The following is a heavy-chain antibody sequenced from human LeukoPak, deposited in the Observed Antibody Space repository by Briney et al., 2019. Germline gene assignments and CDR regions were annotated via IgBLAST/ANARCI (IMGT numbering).Heavy chain of an antibody. CDR2: IKNDGGTT. V-gene: IGHV3-74*01. D-gene: IGHD3-10*01. J-gene: IGHJ4*02. CDR3: ARGIARGSGSAQGD. Sequence: PGGSLRLSCAASGFTFSDYWMHWVRQAPGKGLVWVSRIKNDGGTTNYADSVKGRFTISRDNAKNTLYLQLDSLRAEDTAIYYCARGIARGSGSAQGDWGQGTLVIVSS. CDR1: GFTFSDYW.